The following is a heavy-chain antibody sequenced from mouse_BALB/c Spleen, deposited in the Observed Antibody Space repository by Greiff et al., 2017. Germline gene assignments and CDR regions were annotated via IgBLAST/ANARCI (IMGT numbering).Heavy chain of an antibody. CDR3: ARGHYCGSSCVDY. CDR2: INPSNGRT. J-gene: IGHJ2*01. V-gene: IGHV1S81*02. Sequence: QVQLQQPGADLVKPGASVKLSCKASGYTFTSYWMHWVKQRPGQGLEWIGEINPSNGRTNYNEKFKSKATLTVDKSSSTAYMQLSSLTSEDSAVYYCARGHYCGSSCVDYWGQGTTHTVSS. CDR1: GYTFTSYW. D-gene: IGHD1-1*01.